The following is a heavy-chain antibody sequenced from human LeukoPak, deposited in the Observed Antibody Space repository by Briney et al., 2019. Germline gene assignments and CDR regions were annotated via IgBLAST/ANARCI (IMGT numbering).Heavy chain of an antibody. V-gene: IGHV3-33*01. D-gene: IGHD3-3*01. Sequence: GGSLRLSCAASGFTFSSYGMHWVRQAPGKGLEWVAVIWYDGSNKYYADSVKGRFTISRDNSKNTLYLQMNSLRAEDTAVYYCARDRHGIFGVVPENWFDPWGQGTLVTVSS. J-gene: IGHJ5*02. CDR1: GFTFSSYG. CDR2: IWYDGSNK. CDR3: ARDRHGIFGVVPENWFDP.